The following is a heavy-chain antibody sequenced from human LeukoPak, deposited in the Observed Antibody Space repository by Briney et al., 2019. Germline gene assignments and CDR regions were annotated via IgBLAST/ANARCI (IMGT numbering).Heavy chain of an antibody. D-gene: IGHD3-10*01. Sequence: PGGSLRLSCAASGFTFSSYAMSWVRQAPGKGLEWVSAISGGGGSTYYADSVKGRFTISRDNSKNTLYLQMNSLRAEDTAVYYCAKGFGFINAADYWGQGTLVTVSS. V-gene: IGHV3-23*01. CDR3: AKGFGFINAADY. CDR1: GFTFSSYA. CDR2: ISGGGGST. J-gene: IGHJ4*02.